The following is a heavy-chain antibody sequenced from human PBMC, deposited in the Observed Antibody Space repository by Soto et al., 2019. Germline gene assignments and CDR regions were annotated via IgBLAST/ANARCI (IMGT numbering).Heavy chain of an antibody. J-gene: IGHJ5*01. V-gene: IGHV4-34*01. CDR2: INHSGRV. Sequence: QVQLQQWGAGLLKPSETLSLTCAVYGGSFSGHSWTWIRQSPGKGLEWIGDINHSGRVNYSPSLKSRVTISLDTSKNQFSLTLSAVTAADTAIYYRSTRAYDTNGYYRFDPWGQGTLVTVSS. CDR3: STRAYDTNGYYRFDP. D-gene: IGHD3-22*01. CDR1: GGSFSGHS.